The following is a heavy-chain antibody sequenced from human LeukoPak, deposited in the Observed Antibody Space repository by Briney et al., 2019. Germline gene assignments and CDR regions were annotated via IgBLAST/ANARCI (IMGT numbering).Heavy chain of an antibody. CDR3: AREGYFTAYYYDSSAQGDAFDI. D-gene: IGHD3-22*01. Sequence: ASVKVSCKASGYTFTGYYMHWVRQAPGQGLEWMGWINPNSGGTNYAQKFQGRVTMTRDTSISTAYMELSRLRSDDTAVYYCAREGYFTAYYYDSSAQGDAFDIWGQGTMVTVSS. V-gene: IGHV1-2*02. CDR2: INPNSGGT. CDR1: GYTFTGYY. J-gene: IGHJ3*02.